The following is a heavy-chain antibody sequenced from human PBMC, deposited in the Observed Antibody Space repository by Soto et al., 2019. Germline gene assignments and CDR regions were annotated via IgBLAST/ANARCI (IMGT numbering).Heavy chain of an antibody. J-gene: IGHJ4*02. D-gene: IGHD3-9*01. Sequence: QVQLVQSGAEVKKPGASVKVSCKASGYTFTSYGISWVRQAPGQGLEWMGWISAYNGNTNYAQKLQGRVTMTTDTSTSTAYTELRSLRSDDTAVYYCARDRKRYFDWLLPYFDYWGQGTLVTVSS. CDR3: ARDRKRYFDWLLPYFDY. CDR2: ISAYNGNT. V-gene: IGHV1-18*01. CDR1: GYTFTSYG.